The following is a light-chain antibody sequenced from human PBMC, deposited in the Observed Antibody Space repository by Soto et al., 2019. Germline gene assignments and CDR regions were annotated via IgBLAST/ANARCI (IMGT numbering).Light chain of an antibody. J-gene: IGKJ2*01. CDR2: DAS. Sequence: EIVLTQSPGPPSVSPGERATLSCRASQSVITNLAWYQQEPGQAPRLXXSDASTRATGIPARFSGSGSGTEFTLTISSLQSEDFALYYCHQYNSWPPGTFGQGTKVDIK. CDR3: HQYNSWPPGT. V-gene: IGKV3-15*01. CDR1: QSVITN.